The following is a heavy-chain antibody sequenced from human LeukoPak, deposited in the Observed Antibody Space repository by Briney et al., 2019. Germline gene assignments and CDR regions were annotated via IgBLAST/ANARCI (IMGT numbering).Heavy chain of an antibody. CDR2: ISYDESNR. CDR3: ARGAYSSGWAYFDH. V-gene: IGHV3-30-3*01. J-gene: IGHJ4*02. D-gene: IGHD6-19*01. CDR1: GFTFSSYP. Sequence: GGSLRLFCAASGFTFSSYPMHWVRQAPGKGLEWVAVISYDESNRYYGDSVKGRFTISRDNAKNSLYLHMDSLRAEDTAVYYCARGAYSSGWAYFDHWGQGTLVTVSS.